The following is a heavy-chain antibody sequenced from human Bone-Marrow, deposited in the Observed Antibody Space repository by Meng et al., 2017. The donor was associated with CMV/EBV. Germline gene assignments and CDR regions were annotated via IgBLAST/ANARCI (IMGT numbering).Heavy chain of an antibody. CDR3: ARGDATYYYDSSGSPGVGY. V-gene: IGHV5-51*01. D-gene: IGHD3-22*01. Sequence: GASLKISCKGSGYSFTSYWIGWVRQMPGKVLEWMGIIYPGDSDTRYSPSFQGQVTISADKSISTAYLQWSSLKASDTAMYYCARGDATYYYDSSGSPGVGYWGQGTLVTVSS. J-gene: IGHJ4*02. CDR2: IYPGDSDT. CDR1: GYSFTSYW.